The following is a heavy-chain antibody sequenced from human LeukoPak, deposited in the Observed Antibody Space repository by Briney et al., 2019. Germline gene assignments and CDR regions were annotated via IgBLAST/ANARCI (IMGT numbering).Heavy chain of an antibody. D-gene: IGHD3-9*01. CDR1: GFTFNIYA. CDR3: AKGASDWFLRPFDC. J-gene: IGHJ4*02. CDR2: ISGNGISA. V-gene: IGHV3-23*01. Sequence: GGSLRLSCAASGFTFNIYAMNWVRQAPGKGLEGVSSISGNGISAFYADSVKGRFTISGDNSKNTFFLQMNSLRAEDTAVYYCAKGASDWFLRPFDCWAQGTLVTVSS.